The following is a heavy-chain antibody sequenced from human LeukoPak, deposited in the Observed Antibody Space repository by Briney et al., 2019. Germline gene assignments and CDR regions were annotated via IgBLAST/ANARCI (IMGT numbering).Heavy chain of an antibody. Sequence: ASVKVSCKASGYTLTGHYIHWVRQAPGQGLEWMGWISPHSGFTMYPQRFQGRVTMTTDTSISTAFLEVRRLSSDDTAAYYCARQTGDDALDIWGQGRMITVYS. V-gene: IGHV1-2*02. CDR2: ISPHSGFT. J-gene: IGHJ3*02. CDR3: ARQTGDDALDI. CDR1: GYTLTGHY. D-gene: IGHD7-27*01.